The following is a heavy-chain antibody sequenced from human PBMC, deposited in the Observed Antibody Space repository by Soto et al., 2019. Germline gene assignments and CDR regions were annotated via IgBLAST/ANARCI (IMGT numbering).Heavy chain of an antibody. CDR2: ISAYNGNT. CDR3: ARDRSPSSGYYFGFNYYYYGMDV. Sequence: QVQLVQSGAEVKKPGASVKVSCKASGYTFTSYGISWVRQAPGQGLEWMGWISAYNGNTNYAQKLQGRVTMTTDTSTSTPYMELRSMRSDDTPVYYCARDRSPSSGYYFGFNYYYYGMDVWGQGTTVTVSS. J-gene: IGHJ6*02. V-gene: IGHV1-18*01. CDR1: GYTFTSYG. D-gene: IGHD3-22*01.